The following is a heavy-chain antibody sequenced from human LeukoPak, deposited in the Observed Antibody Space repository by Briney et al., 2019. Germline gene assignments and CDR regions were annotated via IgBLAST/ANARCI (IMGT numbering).Heavy chain of an antibody. J-gene: IGHJ4*02. CDR1: GFTFSSYC. Sequence: GGSLRLSCATSGFTFSSYCMSWVRQAPGKGLEWVASIKADESETYYVDSVKGRFTISRDNAKNSLYLQMNSLRAEDTAVYSCARLGDCSTACYRAVDYWGQGTLVTVSS. CDR2: IKADESET. V-gene: IGHV3-7*01. CDR3: ARLGDCSTACYRAVDY. D-gene: IGHD2-2*01.